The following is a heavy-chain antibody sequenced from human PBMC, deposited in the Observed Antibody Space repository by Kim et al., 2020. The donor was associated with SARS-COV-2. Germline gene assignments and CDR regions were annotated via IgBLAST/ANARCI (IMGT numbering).Heavy chain of an antibody. CDR3: AKGHCGGDCYSSAEYFQH. V-gene: IGHV3-43*02. D-gene: IGHD2-21*02. CDR1: GFTFDDYA. J-gene: IGHJ1*01. Sequence: GGSLRLSCAASGFTFDDYAMHWVRQAPGKGLEWVSLISGDGGSTYYADSVKGRFTISRDNSKNSLYLQMNSLSTEDTALYYCAKGHCGGDCYSSAEYFQHWGQGTLVTVSS. CDR2: ISGDGGST.